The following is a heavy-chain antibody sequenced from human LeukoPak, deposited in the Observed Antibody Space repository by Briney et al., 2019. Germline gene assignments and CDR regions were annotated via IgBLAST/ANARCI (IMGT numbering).Heavy chain of an antibody. CDR2: IIPIFGTA. Sequence: SVKVSCKASGGTFSSCAISWVRQAPGQGLEWKGGIIPIFGTANYAQKFQGRVTITADESTSTAYMELSSLRSEDTAVYYCAFRGGSSLYYYYYYGMDVWGQGTTVTVSS. CDR1: GGTFSSCA. D-gene: IGHD1-26*01. CDR3: AFRGGSSLYYYYYYGMDV. J-gene: IGHJ6*02. V-gene: IGHV1-69*13.